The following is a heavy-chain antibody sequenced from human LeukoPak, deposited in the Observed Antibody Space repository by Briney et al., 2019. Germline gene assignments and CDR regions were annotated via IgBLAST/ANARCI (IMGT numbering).Heavy chain of an antibody. Sequence: GGSLRLSCAASGFTFSGYFMGWIRQAPGQGLEWISYISSGGTNIYYADSVKGRFAISRDNAKNSLYLQMNSLRADDTAEYYCARESSYSFPSWGQGTLVTVSS. CDR1: GFTFSGYF. J-gene: IGHJ5*02. D-gene: IGHD2-15*01. CDR2: ISSGGTNI. V-gene: IGHV3-11*01. CDR3: ARESSYSFPS.